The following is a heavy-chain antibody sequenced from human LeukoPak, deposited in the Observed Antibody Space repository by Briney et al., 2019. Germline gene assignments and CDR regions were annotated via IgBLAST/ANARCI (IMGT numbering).Heavy chain of an antibody. CDR2: IKSDGSAT. CDR3: GSLTVVARDH. CDR1: GFSFSTHW. J-gene: IGHJ4*02. Sequence: PGGSLRLSCAASGFSFSTHWMHWVRQAPGKGLVYVAQIKSDGSATAYADSVKGRFTISRDKARNTLYLEMSNLRAEDTAVYYCGSLTVVARDHWGQGTLVTVSS. D-gene: IGHD3-22*01. V-gene: IGHV3-74*01.